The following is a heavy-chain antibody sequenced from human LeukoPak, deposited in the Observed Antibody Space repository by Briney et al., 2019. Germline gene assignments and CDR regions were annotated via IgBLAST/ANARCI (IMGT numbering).Heavy chain of an antibody. J-gene: IGHJ4*02. V-gene: IGHV3-23*01. CDR3: ARYLYCSSTSCYHDFDY. CDR2: ISGSGDST. CDR1: GFTFNTYT. D-gene: IGHD2-2*01. Sequence: GGSLRLSCAAAGFTFNTYTITWVRQAPGKGLEWVSAISGSGDSTSYADSVKGRFTISRDNSKNTLYLQMNRLRAEDTAVYYCARYLYCSSTSCYHDFDYWGQGTLVTVSS.